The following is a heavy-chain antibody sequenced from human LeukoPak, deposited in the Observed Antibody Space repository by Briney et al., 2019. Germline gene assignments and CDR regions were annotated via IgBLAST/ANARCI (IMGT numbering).Heavy chain of an antibody. V-gene: IGHV4-59*01. CDR2: IYYSGST. Sequence: PSETLSLTCTVSGGSISSYYWGWIRQPPGKGLEWIGYIYYSGSTSYNPSLKSRVTISVDTSKNQFSLKLSSVTAADTAVYYCARVRLFRAPDPYYYYYYSMDVWGKGTTVTVSS. CDR1: GGSISSYY. J-gene: IGHJ6*04. D-gene: IGHD2-21*01. CDR3: ARVRLFRAPDPYYYYYYSMDV.